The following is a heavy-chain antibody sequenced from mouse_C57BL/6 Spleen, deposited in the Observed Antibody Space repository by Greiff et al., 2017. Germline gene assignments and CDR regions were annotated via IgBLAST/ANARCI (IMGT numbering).Heavy chain of an antibody. J-gene: IGHJ4*01. D-gene: IGHD2-5*01. V-gene: IGHV5-17*01. CDR3: ARPAYYSNYSLYAMDY. CDR2: ISSGSSTI. Sequence: EVMLVESGGGLVKPGGSLKLSCAASGFTFSDYGMHWVRQAPEKGLEWVAYISSGSSTIYYADTVKGRFTISRDNAKNTLFLQMTSLRSEDTAMYYCARPAYYSNYSLYAMDYWGQGTSVTVSS. CDR1: GFTFSDYG.